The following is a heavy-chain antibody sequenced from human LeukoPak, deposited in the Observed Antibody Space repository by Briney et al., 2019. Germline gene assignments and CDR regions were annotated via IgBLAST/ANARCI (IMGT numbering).Heavy chain of an antibody. V-gene: IGHV1-2*02. Sequence: ASVKVSCKASGYTFTGYYMHWVRQAPGQGLEWMGWINPNSGGTNYAQKFQGRVTMTRDTSISTAYMELSRLRSDDTAVYYCAKDRKAAAGSDYWGQGTLVTVSS. CDR3: AKDRKAAAGSDY. D-gene: IGHD6-13*01. CDR2: INPNSGGT. J-gene: IGHJ4*02. CDR1: GYTFTGYY.